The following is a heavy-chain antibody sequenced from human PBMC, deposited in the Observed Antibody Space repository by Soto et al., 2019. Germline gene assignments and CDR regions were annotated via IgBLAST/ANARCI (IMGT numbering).Heavy chain of an antibody. D-gene: IGHD3-3*01. CDR1: GYTFTSYY. V-gene: IGHV1-46*03. Sequence: ASVKVSCKASGYTFTSYYMHWVRQAPGQGLEWMGIINPSGGSTSYAQKFQGRVTMTRDTSTSTVYMELSSLRSEDTALYYCARGSDGTYYDFWSGYYRPRNYMDVWGKGTTVTVSS. J-gene: IGHJ6*03. CDR3: ARGSDGTYYDFWSGYYRPRNYMDV. CDR2: INPSGGST.